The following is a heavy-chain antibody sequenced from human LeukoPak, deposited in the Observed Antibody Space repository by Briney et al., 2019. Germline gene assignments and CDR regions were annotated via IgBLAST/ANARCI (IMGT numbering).Heavy chain of an antibody. CDR3: ARDLPPIRQLTNYYGSGSYLFDSKPNWFDP. CDR1: GGTFSSYA. D-gene: IGHD3-10*01. J-gene: IGHJ5*02. Sequence: GASVKVSCKASGGTFSSYAISWVRQAPGQGLEWMGWMNPNSGNTGYAQKFQGRVTMTRITSISTAYMELSSLRSEDTAVYYCARDLPPIRQLTNYYGSGSYLFDSKPNWFDPWGQGTLVTVSS. CDR2: MNPNSGNT. V-gene: IGHV1-8*02.